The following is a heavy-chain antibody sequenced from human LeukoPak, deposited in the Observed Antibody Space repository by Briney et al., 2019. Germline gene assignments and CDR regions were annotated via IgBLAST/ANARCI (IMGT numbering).Heavy chain of an antibody. D-gene: IGHD2-2*01. V-gene: IGHV4-34*01. J-gene: IGHJ4*02. CDR3: ARSCSSTSCAPFDY. Sequence: SETLSLTCAVYGGPFSGYYWSWIRQPPGKGLEWIGEINHSGSTNYNPSLKSRVTISVDTSKNQFSLKLSSVTAADTAVYYCARSCSSTSCAPFDYWGQGTLVTVPS. CDR2: INHSGST. CDR1: GGPFSGYY.